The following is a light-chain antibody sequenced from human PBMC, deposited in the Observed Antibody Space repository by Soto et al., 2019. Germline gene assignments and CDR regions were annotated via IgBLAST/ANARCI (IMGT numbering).Light chain of an antibody. CDR1: HSVSNY. CDR2: DAS. V-gene: IGKV3-11*01. J-gene: IGKJ5*01. CDR3: QQFSSYPLT. Sequence: IAMTPSPATLSFSPLQRSTICWRASHSVSNYLAWYQQKPGQAPRLLIYDASNRATGIPARFSGSGSGTDFTLTISRLEPEDFAVYYCQQFSSYPLTFGQGTRLEIK.